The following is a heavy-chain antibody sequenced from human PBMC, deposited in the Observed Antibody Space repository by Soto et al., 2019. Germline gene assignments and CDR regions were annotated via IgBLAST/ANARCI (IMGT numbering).Heavy chain of an antibody. J-gene: IGHJ6*02. V-gene: IGHV1-18*04. D-gene: IGHD3-16*01. CDR1: GYTFTSYG. Sequence: ASVKVSCKASGYTFTSYGISWVRQAPGQGLEWMGWISAYNGNTNYAQKLQGRVTMTTDTSTSTAYMELRSLRSDDTAMYYCARMIMRSPSPIYYYGMDAWGQGTTVTVSS. CDR2: ISAYNGNT. CDR3: ARMIMRSPSPIYYYGMDA.